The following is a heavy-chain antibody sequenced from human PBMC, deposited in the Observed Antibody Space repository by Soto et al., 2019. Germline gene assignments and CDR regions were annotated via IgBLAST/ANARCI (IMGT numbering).Heavy chain of an antibody. CDR2: TSYDESLK. Sequence: PGGSLRLSCAASGFTFSIFGMHWVRQAPGKGLEWVAVTSYDESLKHYADSVKGRFTISRDNSKDTLYLQMNSLRVDDTAVYYCAKKGPGRYDLPPASWGQGTLVTVS. CDR1: GFTFSIFG. V-gene: IGHV3-30*18. CDR3: AKKGPGRYDLPPAS. J-gene: IGHJ5*02. D-gene: IGHD3-10*01.